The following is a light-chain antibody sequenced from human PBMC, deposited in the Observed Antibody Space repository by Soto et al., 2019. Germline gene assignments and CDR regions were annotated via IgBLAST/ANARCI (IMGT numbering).Light chain of an antibody. CDR3: ISFRSSSTSYV. Sequence: QSALTQPASVSGSPGQSITISCTGTSSDIGDSNYVSWYQQHPGKAPKLVIYDVSNRPSGVSNRFSGSKYANTASLTISGLQAEDEADYYCISFRSSSTSYVFGSGTKLTVL. CDR1: SSDIGDSNY. CDR2: DVS. V-gene: IGLV2-14*03. J-gene: IGLJ1*01.